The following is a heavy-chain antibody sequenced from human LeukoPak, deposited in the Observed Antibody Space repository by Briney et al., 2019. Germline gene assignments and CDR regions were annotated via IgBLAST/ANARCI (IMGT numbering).Heavy chain of an antibody. CDR1: GFTFDNYA. Sequence: GGSLRLSCAASGFTFDNYAMHWVRQPPGKGLEWVSSIFPSGGEIHYADSVRGRFTISRDNSKSTLSLQMNSLRAEDTAIYYCATYRQVLLPFESWGQGTLVTVSS. J-gene: IGHJ4*02. CDR3: ATYRQVLLPFES. CDR2: IFPSGGEI. V-gene: IGHV3-23*01. D-gene: IGHD2-8*02.